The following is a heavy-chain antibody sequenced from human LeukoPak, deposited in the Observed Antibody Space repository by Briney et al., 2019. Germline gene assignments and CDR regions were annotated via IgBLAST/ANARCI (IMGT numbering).Heavy chain of an antibody. V-gene: IGHV4-34*01. CDR1: GGSFSGVY. CDR2: INQSGST. Sequence: PSETLSLTCAAYGGSFSGVYWSWIRQPPGKGLEWIGEINQSGSTNYNPSLKSRLTISVDTSKRQFSLKLTSVTDADTAVYYCARGRNYFDSSGYNFVWFDPWGQETLVTVSS. CDR3: ARGRNYFDSSGYNFVWFDP. D-gene: IGHD3-22*01. J-gene: IGHJ5*02.